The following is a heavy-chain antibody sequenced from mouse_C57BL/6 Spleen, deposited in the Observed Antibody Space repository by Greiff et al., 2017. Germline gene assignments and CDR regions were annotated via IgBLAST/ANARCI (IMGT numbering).Heavy chain of an antibody. J-gene: IGHJ4*01. CDR3: ARDHSGYGAMDY. CDR2: ISDGGSYT. V-gene: IGHV5-4*01. Sequence: EVQLVESGGGLVKPGGSLKLSCAASGFTFSSYAMSWVRQTPEKRLEWVATISDGGSYTYSPDNVKGRFTISRDNAKNNLYLQMSHLKSEDTAMYYCARDHSGYGAMDYWGQGTSVTVSS. CDR1: GFTFSSYA. D-gene: IGHD3-2*02.